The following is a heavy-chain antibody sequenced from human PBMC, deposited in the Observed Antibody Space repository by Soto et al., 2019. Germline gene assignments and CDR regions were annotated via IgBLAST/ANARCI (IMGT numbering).Heavy chain of an antibody. Sequence: TETLSLTCAVYGGSFSGYYWSWIRQPPGKGLECIGEINHSGSTNYNPSLKSRVTISVDTSKNQFSMKLSSVTAADTAVYYCAREAFEGDFWSGYYRYYGMDVWGQGTTVTVSS. D-gene: IGHD3-3*01. CDR3: AREAFEGDFWSGYYRYYGMDV. V-gene: IGHV4-34*01. J-gene: IGHJ6*02. CDR1: GGSFSGYY. CDR2: INHSGST.